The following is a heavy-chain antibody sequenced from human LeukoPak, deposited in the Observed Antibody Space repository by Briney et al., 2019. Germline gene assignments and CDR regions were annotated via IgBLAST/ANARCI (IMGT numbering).Heavy chain of an antibody. CDR3: ARGGWGVFDY. CDR1: GGSFSDYY. D-gene: IGHD3-16*01. CDR2: VNHSGST. Sequence: SETLSLTCAVYGGSFSDYYWSWIRQPPGKGLEWIGEVNHSGSTNYKPSLKRRVTISVDTSKNQFSLKLSSVTAADTAVYYCARGGWGVFDYWGQGTPLTVSS. J-gene: IGHJ4*02. V-gene: IGHV4-34*01.